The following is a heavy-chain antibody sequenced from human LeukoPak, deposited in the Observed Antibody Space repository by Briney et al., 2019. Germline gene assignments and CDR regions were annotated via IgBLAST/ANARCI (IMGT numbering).Heavy chain of an antibody. J-gene: IGHJ5*02. V-gene: IGHV4-38-2*02. CDR1: GNSISNGYY. CDR2: IYHSGST. D-gene: IGHD6-13*01. Sequence: PSETLSLTCTVSGNSISNGYYWGWIRQPPGKGLEWIGSIYHSGSTYYNPSLKSRVTISVDTSKNQFSLKLTSVTAADTAMYYCARAAVDFAGFDPWGQGTLVTVSS. CDR3: ARAAVDFAGFDP.